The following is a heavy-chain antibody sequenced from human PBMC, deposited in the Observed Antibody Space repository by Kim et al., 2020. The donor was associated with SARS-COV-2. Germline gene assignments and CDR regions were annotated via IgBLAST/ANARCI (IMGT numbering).Heavy chain of an antibody. V-gene: IGHV1-69*13. CDR1: GGTFSSYA. Sequence: SVKVSCKASGGTFSSYAISWVRQAPGQGLEWMGGIIPIFGTANYAQKFQGRVTITADESTSTAYMELSSLRSEDTAVYYCAQMECSGGSCYPPFSTYYYYYYMDVWGKGTTVTVSS. D-gene: IGHD2-15*01. CDR3: AQMECSGGSCYPPFSTYYYYYYMDV. CDR2: IIPIFGTA. J-gene: IGHJ6*03.